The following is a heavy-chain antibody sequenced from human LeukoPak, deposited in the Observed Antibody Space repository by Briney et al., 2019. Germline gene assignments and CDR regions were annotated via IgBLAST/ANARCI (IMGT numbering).Heavy chain of an antibody. V-gene: IGHV3-48*04. Sequence: GGSLRLSCAASGFTFNTYTMNWVRQAPGKGLEWVSYISSSGTTIYYADSVKGRFTISRDNAKNSLYLQMNSLRVEDTAVYYCASRRTVTSTDFHAFDIWGQGTVVTVSS. CDR1: GFTFNTYT. J-gene: IGHJ3*02. CDR3: ASRRTVTSTDFHAFDI. D-gene: IGHD4-17*01. CDR2: ISSSGTTI.